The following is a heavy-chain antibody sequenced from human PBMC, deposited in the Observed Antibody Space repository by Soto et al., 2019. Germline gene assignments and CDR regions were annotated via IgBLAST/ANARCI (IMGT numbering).Heavy chain of an antibody. CDR1: GFTFSSYW. Sequence: EVQLVESGGGLVQPGGSLRLSCAASGFTFSSYWMHWVRQAPGKGLVWVSRLNSDGSTTNYADSVKGRFTISRDNAKNTLYLPMNSLTVEDTAAYYCARGAFRAYYFDWWGQGTLVTVSS. CDR2: LNSDGSTT. J-gene: IGHJ4*02. CDR3: ARGAFRAYYFDW. V-gene: IGHV3-74*01.